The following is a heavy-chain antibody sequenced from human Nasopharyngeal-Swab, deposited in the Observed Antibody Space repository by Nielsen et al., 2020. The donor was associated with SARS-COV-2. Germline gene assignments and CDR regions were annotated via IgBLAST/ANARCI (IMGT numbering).Heavy chain of an antibody. CDR3: IKYLDGWN. D-gene: IGHD5-24*01. J-gene: IGHJ4*02. Sequence: GESLKISCAASGSASSGNWMHWVRQVPGKQPVWLSSINFDGSARGYAEFVKGRFTISRDNAKNILYLEMSSLRAEDSGIYFCIKYLDGWNWSQGTPVTVSS. CDR2: INFDGSAR. V-gene: IGHV3-74*01. CDR1: GSASSGNW.